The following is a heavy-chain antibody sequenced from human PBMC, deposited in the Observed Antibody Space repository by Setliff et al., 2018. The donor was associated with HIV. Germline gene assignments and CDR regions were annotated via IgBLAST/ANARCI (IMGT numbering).Heavy chain of an antibody. CDR3: ASAVAGTREFDY. Sequence: ASETLSLTCTVSGGSISGYYWSWIRQPPGKGLEWIGYIYHSGSTNYNPSLKSRVSISVDTSKNQFSLKVTSVTAADTAVYYCASAVAGTREFDYWGRGTLVTVSS. V-gene: IGHV4-59*01. CDR2: IYHSGST. J-gene: IGHJ4*02. CDR1: GGSISGYY. D-gene: IGHD6-19*01.